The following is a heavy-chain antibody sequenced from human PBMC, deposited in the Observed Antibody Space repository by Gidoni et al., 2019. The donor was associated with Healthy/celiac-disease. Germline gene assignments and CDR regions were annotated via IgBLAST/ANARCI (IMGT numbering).Heavy chain of an antibody. CDR3: ATYSSSWYYFDY. J-gene: IGHJ4*02. CDR2: INPSGGST. D-gene: IGHD6-13*01. CDR1: GYTFTSYY. Sequence: QVQLVQSGAAVKKPGASVKVSCKASGYTFTSYYMHWVRQAPGQGLEWMGIINPSGGSTSYAQKFQGRVTMTRDTSTSTVYMELSSLRSEDTAVYYCATYSSSWYYFDYWGQGTLVTVSS. V-gene: IGHV1-46*03.